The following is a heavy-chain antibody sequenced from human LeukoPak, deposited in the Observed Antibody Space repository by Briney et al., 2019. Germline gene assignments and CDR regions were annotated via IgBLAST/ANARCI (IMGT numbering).Heavy chain of an antibody. CDR2: IYTSGST. J-gene: IGHJ4*02. CDR3: ARYSYSSYFTR. V-gene: IGHV4-4*07. Sequence: SETLSLTCTASGGSISSYYWSWIRQPAGKGLEWIGRIYTSGSTNYNPSLKSRVTMLVETSKNQFSLQLSSVTAADTAVYYCARYSYSSYFTRWGQGTLVTVSS. D-gene: IGHD4-11*01. CDR1: GGSISSYY.